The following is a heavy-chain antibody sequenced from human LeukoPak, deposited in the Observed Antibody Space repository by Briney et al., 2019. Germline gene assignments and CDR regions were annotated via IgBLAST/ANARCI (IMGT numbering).Heavy chain of an antibody. CDR1: GFTFSNYW. D-gene: IGHD2-2*01. Sequence: GGSLRLSCAASGFTFSNYWIHWVRQAPGKGLVWVSHVNSDGSWTSHADSVKGRFTISKDNAKNTVYLQMNNLRTEDTAVYYCVSFYETNWGRGTLVTVSS. CDR3: VSFYETN. J-gene: IGHJ4*02. V-gene: IGHV3-74*01. CDR2: VNSDGSWT.